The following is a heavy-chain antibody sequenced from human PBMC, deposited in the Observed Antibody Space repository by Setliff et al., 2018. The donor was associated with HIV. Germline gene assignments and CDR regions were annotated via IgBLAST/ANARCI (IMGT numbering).Heavy chain of an antibody. CDR1: GGSVDSIDYY. V-gene: IGHV4-39*01. CDR2: IHYGGFF. Sequence: PSETLSLTCAVSGGSVDSIDYYWGWIRQPPGKGLEWIGNIHYGGFFWYSPSLKSRVTISVDTSKNQFSLKLSSVTAADTAVYYCARPALGIGGGSRFDNWGQGTRVTVSS. D-gene: IGHD3-10*01. CDR3: ARPALGIGGGSRFDN. J-gene: IGHJ4*02.